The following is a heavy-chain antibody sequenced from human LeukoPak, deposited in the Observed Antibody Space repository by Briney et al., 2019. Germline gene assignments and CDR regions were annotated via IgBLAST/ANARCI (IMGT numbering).Heavy chain of an antibody. CDR1: GGSVSGYY. D-gene: IGHD2-15*01. CDR2: VYYSGST. J-gene: IGHJ4*02. CDR3: ARIHRYCSGGACYVLDN. Sequence: SETLSLTCVVSGGSVSGYYWGWIRQPPGRGLEWIGYVYYSGSTNYNPSFKSRITVSVDTSRNQFSLQLSSVTVADTAVYYCARIHRYCSGGACYVLDNWGQGTLVAVSS. V-gene: IGHV4-59*02.